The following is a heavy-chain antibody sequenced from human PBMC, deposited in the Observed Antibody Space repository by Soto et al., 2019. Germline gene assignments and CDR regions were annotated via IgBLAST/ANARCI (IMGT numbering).Heavy chain of an antibody. Sequence: PSETLSLTCDVSGVSISSSHWWCWLRQPPGKGLEWIGEVYHSGSANYNPSLKSRVTMSVDTSKNQFSLRLSSVTAADTAIYYCATRITVFGLLIPPFDPWGQGTQVTVSS. CDR1: GVSISSSHW. D-gene: IGHD3-3*01. J-gene: IGHJ5*02. V-gene: IGHV4-4*02. CDR3: ATRITVFGLLIPPFDP. CDR2: VYHSGSA.